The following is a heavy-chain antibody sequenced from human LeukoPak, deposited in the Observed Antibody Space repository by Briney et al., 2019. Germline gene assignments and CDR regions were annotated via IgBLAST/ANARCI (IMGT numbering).Heavy chain of an antibody. Sequence: TPSETLSLTCAVYGGSFSGYYWSWIRQPPGKGLEWIGEINHSGSTNYNPSLKSRVTISVDTSKNQFSLRLSSVTAADTAVYYCAREAHVDTAMASPYYWGQGTLVTVSS. CDR1: GGSFSGYY. CDR3: AREAHVDTAMASPYY. V-gene: IGHV4-34*01. CDR2: INHSGST. D-gene: IGHD5-18*01. J-gene: IGHJ4*02.